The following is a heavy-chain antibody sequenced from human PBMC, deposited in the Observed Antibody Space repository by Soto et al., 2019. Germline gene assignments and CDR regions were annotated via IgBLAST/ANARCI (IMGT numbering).Heavy chain of an antibody. D-gene: IGHD2-8*01. CDR1: GGSISSYY. J-gene: IGHJ4*02. V-gene: IGHV4-4*07. CDR2: IYTSGST. CDR3: AREDCTNGVCYRGDFDY. Sequence: QVQLQESGPGLVKPSETLSLTCTVSGGSISSYYWSWIRQPAGKGLEWIGRIYTSGSTNYNPSLKSRVTMSVDTSKNQFSRKLSSVTAADTAVYYCAREDCTNGVCYRGDFDYWGQGTLVTVSS.